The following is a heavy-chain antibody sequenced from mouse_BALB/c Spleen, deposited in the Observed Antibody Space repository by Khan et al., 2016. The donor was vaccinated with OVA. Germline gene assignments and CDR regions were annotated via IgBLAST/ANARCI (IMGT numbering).Heavy chain of an antibody. D-gene: IGHD2-1*01. J-gene: IGHJ3*01. CDR3: TRSGYGTFAY. V-gene: IGHV1S81*02. Sequence: QVQLQQSGAELVKPGASVKLSCKASGYTFTRYYMYWVKQRPGQGLEWIGEINPSDGDTNFDEKLKSKATLTVDKSSSTAYMQLSSLTSEDSAVYYCTRSGYGTFAYWGQGTLVTVSA. CDR2: INPSDGDT. CDR1: GYTFTRYY.